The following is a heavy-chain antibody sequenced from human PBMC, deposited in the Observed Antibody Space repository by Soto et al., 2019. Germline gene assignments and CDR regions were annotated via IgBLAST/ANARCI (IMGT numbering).Heavy chain of an antibody. CDR2: IKDDGSEI. CDR1: GFNVMSYW. J-gene: IGHJ4*02. Sequence: VGSLRLSCAVSGFNVMSYWMSWVRQAPGKGLEWVASIKDDGSEIYYLQSVRGRFSISRDSAGNALHLTMNYLSAEDTGVYFCARDIGFDYVNWGQGTLVTVSS. D-gene: IGHD3-10*02. CDR3: ARDIGFDYVN. V-gene: IGHV3-7*01.